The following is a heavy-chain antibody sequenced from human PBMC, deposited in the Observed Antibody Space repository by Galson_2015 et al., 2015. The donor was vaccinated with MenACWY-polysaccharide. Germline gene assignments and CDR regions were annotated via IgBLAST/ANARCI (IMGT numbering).Heavy chain of an antibody. CDR1: GFTFSSYA. CDR2: ISNSGGST. Sequence: LRLSCAASGFTFSSYAMNWVRQAPGKGLEWVSAISNSGGSTYYADSVKGRFTISRDNSKNTLFLQMNSLRAEDTAVYYCAKDKGGGSYWGTTKIDYWGQGTLVTVSS. D-gene: IGHD1-26*01. J-gene: IGHJ4*02. CDR3: AKDKGGGSYWGTTKIDY. V-gene: IGHV3-23*01.